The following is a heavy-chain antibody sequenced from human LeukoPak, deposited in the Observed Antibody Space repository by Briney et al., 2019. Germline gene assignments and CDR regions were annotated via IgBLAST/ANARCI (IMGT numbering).Heavy chain of an antibody. CDR3: ARYSYGADDAFDI. CDR1: GGTFSSYA. D-gene: IGHD5-18*01. Sequence: SVKVSCKASGGTFSSYAISWVRQAPGQGLEWMGRIIPILGIANYAQKFQGRVTITADKSTSTAYMELSSLRSEDTAVYYCARYSYGADDAFDIWGQGTMVTVSS. J-gene: IGHJ3*02. CDR2: IIPILGIA. V-gene: IGHV1-69*04.